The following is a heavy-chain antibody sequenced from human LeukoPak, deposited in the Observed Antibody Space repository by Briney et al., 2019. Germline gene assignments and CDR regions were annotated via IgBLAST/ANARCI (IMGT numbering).Heavy chain of an antibody. D-gene: IGHD2-2*01. CDR1: GYTFTGYY. V-gene: IGHV1-2*02. J-gene: IGHJ6*03. CDR3: ASGYCSSTSCQTVYYYYYYMDV. CDR2: INPNSGGT. Sequence: ASVKVSCKASGYTFTGYYMHWVRQAPGQGLEWMGWINPNSGGTNYAQKFQGRVTMTRDTSISTAYMELSGLRSDDTAVYYCASGYCSSTSCQTVYYYYYYMDVWGKGTTVTVSS.